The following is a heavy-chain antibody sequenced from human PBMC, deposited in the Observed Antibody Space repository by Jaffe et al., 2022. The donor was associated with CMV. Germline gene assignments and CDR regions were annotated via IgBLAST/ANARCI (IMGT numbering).Heavy chain of an antibody. CDR1: GGSISSSSYY. Sequence: QLQLQESGPGLVKPSETLSLTCTVSGGSISSSSYYWGWIRQPPGKGLEWIGSIYYSGSTYYNPSLKSRVTISVDTSKNQFSLKLSSVTAADTAVYYCACLGVSRGILSYYYYGMDVWGQGTTVTVSS. CDR2: IYYSGST. D-gene: IGHD3-10*01. J-gene: IGHJ6*02. CDR3: ACLGVSRGILSYYYYGMDV. V-gene: IGHV4-39*01.